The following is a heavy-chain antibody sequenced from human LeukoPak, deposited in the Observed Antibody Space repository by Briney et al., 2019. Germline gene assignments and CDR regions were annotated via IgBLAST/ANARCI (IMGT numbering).Heavy chain of an antibody. CDR3: ARDMIVYYDSWSGNSFDY. V-gene: IGHV4-38-2*02. D-gene: IGHD3-3*01. Sequence: KPSETLSLTCTVSGYSISTNYFWAWIRQPPGKGLEWIGSIYHNDFTEYNPSLKSRVTISVDTSKSRFSLKLTSVTASDTAMYYCARDMIVYYDSWSGNSFDYWGQGILVTVSS. CDR2: IYHNDFT. J-gene: IGHJ4*02. CDR1: GYSISTNYF.